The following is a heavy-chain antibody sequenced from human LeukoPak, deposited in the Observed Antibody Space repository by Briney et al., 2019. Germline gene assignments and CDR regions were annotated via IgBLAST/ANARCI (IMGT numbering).Heavy chain of an antibody. J-gene: IGHJ4*02. V-gene: IGHV4-34*10. CDR3: AREAFSSGYYDDY. CDR2: IYHSGST. D-gene: IGHD3-22*01. Sequence: PSETLSLTRAVYGGSFSGYYWGWIRQPPGKELEWIGSIYHSGSTYYNPSLRSRITISVDTSKNQFSLKLSSVTAADTAVYYCAREAFSSGYYDDYWGQGTLVTVSS. CDR1: GGSFSGYY.